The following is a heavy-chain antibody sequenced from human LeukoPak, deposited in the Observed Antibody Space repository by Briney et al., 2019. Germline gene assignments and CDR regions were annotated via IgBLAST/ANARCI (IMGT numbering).Heavy chain of an antibody. V-gene: IGHV1-2*02. Sequence: ASVKVSCKASGYTFTGYYMHWVRQAPGQGLEWMGWINPNSGGTNYAQQFQGRATMTRDTSISTAYMELSRLRSDDTAVYYCAKSGAAAGYYYYYMDVWGKGTTVTVSS. CDR2: INPNSGGT. CDR3: AKSGAAAGYYYYYMDV. CDR1: GYTFTGYY. D-gene: IGHD6-13*01. J-gene: IGHJ6*03.